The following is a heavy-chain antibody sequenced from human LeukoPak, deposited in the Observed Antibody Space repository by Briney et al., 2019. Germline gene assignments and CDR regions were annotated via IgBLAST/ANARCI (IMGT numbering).Heavy chain of an antibody. CDR3: ARGPTVTAPGH. V-gene: IGHV3-21*01. J-gene: IGHJ1*01. Sequence: GGSLRLSCAASGFTFSSYSMNWVRQAPGKGLEWVSSISSSSSYIYYADSVKGRFTISRDNAKNSLYLQMNSLRAEDTAVYYCARGPTVTAPGHWGQGTLVTVSS. CDR2: ISSSSSYI. CDR1: GFTFSSYS.